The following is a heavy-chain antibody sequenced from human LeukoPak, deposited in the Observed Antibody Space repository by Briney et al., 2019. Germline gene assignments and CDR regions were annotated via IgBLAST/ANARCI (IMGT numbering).Heavy chain of an antibody. Sequence: SETLSLTCAVYGGSFSGYYWSWIRQPPGKGLEWIGEINHSGSTNYNPSLKSRVTISVDTSKNQFSLKLSSVTASDTAVYYCARDQAYSSSWSRCRGYAFDIWGQGTMVTVSS. V-gene: IGHV4-34*01. CDR3: ARDQAYSSSWSRCRGYAFDI. J-gene: IGHJ3*02. D-gene: IGHD6-13*01. CDR2: INHSGST. CDR1: GGSFSGYY.